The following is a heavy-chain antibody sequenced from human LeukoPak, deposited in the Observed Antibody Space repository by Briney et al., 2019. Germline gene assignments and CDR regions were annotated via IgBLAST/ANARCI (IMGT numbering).Heavy chain of an antibody. J-gene: IGHJ4*02. Sequence: GGSLRLSCAASGFTFSSYRMNWVRQAPGKGLEWVSSISGSSSYIYYADSVKGRFTVSRDNAKNSLYLQMNSLRAEDTAVYYCARRGISGEYYFDYWSQGSLVTVSS. CDR2: ISGSSSYI. D-gene: IGHD6-13*01. CDR1: GFTFSSYR. V-gene: IGHV3-21*01. CDR3: ARRGISGEYYFDY.